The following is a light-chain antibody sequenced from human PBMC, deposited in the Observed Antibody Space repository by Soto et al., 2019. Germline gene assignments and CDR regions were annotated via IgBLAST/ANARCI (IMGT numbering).Light chain of an antibody. CDR1: QSVDSNY. V-gene: IGKV3-20*01. Sequence: TLSAGTLSLYPRKEATLSCRASQSVDSNYLAWYQQKPGQTPRLIIYGASGRADGIPHRFSGSGFGTDFTLTISKVEPEDFAVHYCQPYGTPRSITFGQGTRLAIK. J-gene: IGKJ5*01. CDR3: QPYGTPRSIT. CDR2: GAS.